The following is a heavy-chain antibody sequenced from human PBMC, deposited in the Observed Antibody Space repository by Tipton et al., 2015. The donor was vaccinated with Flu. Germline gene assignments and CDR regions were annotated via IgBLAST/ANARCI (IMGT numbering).Heavy chain of an antibody. CDR3: ARDYPWLRVFDY. D-gene: IGHD5-12*01. CDR2: IYYSGGT. Sequence: TLSLTCTVSGGSISSSSYYWGWIRQPPGKGLEWIGSIYYSGGTYYNPSLKSRVTISVDTSKNQFSLKLSSVTAADTAVYYCARDYPWLRVFDYWGQGTLVTVSS. J-gene: IGHJ4*02. V-gene: IGHV4-39*07. CDR1: GGSISSSSYY.